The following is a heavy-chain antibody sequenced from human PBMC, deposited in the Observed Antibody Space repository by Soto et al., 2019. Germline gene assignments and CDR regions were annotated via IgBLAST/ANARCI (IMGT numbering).Heavy chain of an antibody. CDR2: IYATGTT. D-gene: IGHD1-1*01. J-gene: IGHJ5*02. V-gene: IGHV4-4*07. CDR3: VRDGTKTLRDWFDP. CDR1: GASISGFY. Sequence: PSETLSLTCTVSGASISGFYWSWIRKSAGKGLEWIGRIYATGTTNYNPSLKSRVMMSVDTSKKQFSLKLRSVTAADTAVYYCVRDGTKTLRDWFDPWGQGISVTVSS.